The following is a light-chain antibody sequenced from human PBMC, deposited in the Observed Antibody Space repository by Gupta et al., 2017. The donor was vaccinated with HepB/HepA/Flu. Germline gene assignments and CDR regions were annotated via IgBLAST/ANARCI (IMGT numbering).Light chain of an antibody. CDR1: SSNVGGYNY. V-gene: IGLV2-8*01. J-gene: IGLJ3*02. Sequence: QSDLTQPPSASASPGQSVTISCTGTSSNVGGYNYVSWYQHHPGKAPKLMLYEVSKRPSGFPYRFSGSTSGTTASLTVSVLQAEDEADYYCSSFAGFNHLGVFGGGTKLTVL. CDR3: SSFAGFNHLGV. CDR2: EVS.